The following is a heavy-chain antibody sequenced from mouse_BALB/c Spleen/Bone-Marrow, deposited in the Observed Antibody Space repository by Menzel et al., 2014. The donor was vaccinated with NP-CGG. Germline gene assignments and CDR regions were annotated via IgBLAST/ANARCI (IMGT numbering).Heavy chain of an antibody. J-gene: IGHJ3*01. CDR3: ARDGYGSSD. D-gene: IGHD1-1*01. Sequence: EVKLVESGGVLVRPGGSLKLSCAASGFTFSTYAMSWVRQSPEKRLEWVAEISSGGSYTYYPDTVTGRFTISRDNAKNTLCRERSSRRSEDTAMYYCARDGYGSSDWGQGTLVTVSA. CDR2: ISSGGSYT. V-gene: IGHV5-9-4*01. CDR1: GFTFSTYA.